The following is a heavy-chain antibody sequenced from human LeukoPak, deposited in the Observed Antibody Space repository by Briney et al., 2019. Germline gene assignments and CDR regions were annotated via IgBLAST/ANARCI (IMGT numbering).Heavy chain of an antibody. J-gene: IGHJ4*02. CDR1: GVTFSSDS. Sequence: PGGSLRLSSAASGVTFSSDSINCGPQSPGKGLKDFSSISSSSSYTYYADSVKGRFTISRDNAKNSLYLKMNSLRAEDTAVYYCARAEARGAMLPGYWGQGTLVTVSS. D-gene: IGHD3-10*01. CDR3: ARAEARGAMLPGY. CDR2: ISSSSSYT. V-gene: IGHV3-21*01.